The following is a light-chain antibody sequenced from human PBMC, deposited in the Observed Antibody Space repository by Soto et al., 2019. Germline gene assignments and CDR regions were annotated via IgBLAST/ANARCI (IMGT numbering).Light chain of an antibody. CDR1: QSVTSNY. Sequence: EIVLTQSPGTLSLSPGERATLSCGASQSVTSNYLAWYQQKPGQAPRLLIFGASIRVTGIPDRFIGSGSGTDFTLTITRLDPEDFAEYYCQHYVTSLTTFGQGTKVEVK. J-gene: IGKJ1*01. V-gene: IGKV3-20*01. CDR3: QHYVTSLTT. CDR2: GAS.